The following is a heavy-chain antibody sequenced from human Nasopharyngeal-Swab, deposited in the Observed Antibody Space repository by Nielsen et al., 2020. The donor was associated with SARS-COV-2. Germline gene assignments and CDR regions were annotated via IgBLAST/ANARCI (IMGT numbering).Heavy chain of an antibody. V-gene: IGHV1-2*06. Sequence: ASVKVSCKASGYTFTGYYMHWVRQAPGQGLEWMGRINPNSGGTNYAQKFQGRVTMTRDTSISTAYMELSRLRSDDTAVYYCARDLTTTVTTTYYYYGMDVWGQGTTVTVSS. CDR1: GYTFTGYY. D-gene: IGHD4-11*01. J-gene: IGHJ6*02. CDR2: INPNSGGT. CDR3: ARDLTTTVTTTYYYYGMDV.